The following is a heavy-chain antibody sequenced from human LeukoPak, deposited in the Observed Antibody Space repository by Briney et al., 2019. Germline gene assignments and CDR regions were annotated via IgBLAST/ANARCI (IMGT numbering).Heavy chain of an antibody. Sequence: PGGSLRLSCAASRFTFSDYYMSWIRQTPGKGLEWISYISGSGTTIYSADSLKGRFTISRDAAKNSLFLQMNSLRDEDTAVYYCARRTSHSYFDYWGQGTLVTVSS. D-gene: IGHD2-2*01. J-gene: IGHJ4*02. CDR1: RFTFSDYY. CDR3: ARRTSHSYFDY. V-gene: IGHV3-11*01. CDR2: ISGSGTTI.